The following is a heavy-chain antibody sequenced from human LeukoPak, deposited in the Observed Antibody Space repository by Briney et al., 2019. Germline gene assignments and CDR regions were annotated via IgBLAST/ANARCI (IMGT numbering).Heavy chain of an antibody. CDR1: SGSISTSNYY. CDR2: IFYSGST. CDR3: CHGDYGDTFDY. V-gene: IGHV4-39*07. J-gene: IGHJ4*02. D-gene: IGHD4-17*01. Sequence: TSETLSLTCTVSSGSISTSNYYWGWVRQPPGKALEWIGNIFYSGSTYYSPSLKSRVTISVDTSKNQFSLKLSSVTAADTAMYYCCHGDYGDTFDYWGQGTLVTVSS.